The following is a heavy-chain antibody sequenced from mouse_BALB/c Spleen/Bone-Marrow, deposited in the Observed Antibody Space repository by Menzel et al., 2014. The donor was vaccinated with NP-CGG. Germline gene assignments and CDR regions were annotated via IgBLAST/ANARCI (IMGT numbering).Heavy chain of an antibody. CDR1: GFTFNTFA. J-gene: IGHJ4*01. Sequence: EVQLVESGGGLVQPKGLLKLSCAASGFTFNTFAMNWVRQAPGKGLEWVARIRSKSNNFATYYADSVKDRFTISRDDSRSMLYLLMNNLKTEDTAMYYCVRGIYYYGSNYKNSALDYWGQGTSVTVSS. D-gene: IGHD1-1*01. CDR2: IRSKSNNFAT. V-gene: IGHV10-1*02. CDR3: VRGIYYYGSNYKNSALDY.